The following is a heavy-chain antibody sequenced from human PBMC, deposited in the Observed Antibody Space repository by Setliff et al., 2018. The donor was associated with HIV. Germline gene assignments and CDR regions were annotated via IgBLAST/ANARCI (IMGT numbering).Heavy chain of an antibody. CDR2: INNDGSSL. CDR1: GFTFSSHW. CDR3: TRDRGYDILTGYYMDV. J-gene: IGHJ6*02. Sequence: PGGSLRLSCGATGFTFSSHWMHWVRQAPGKGLVWVSRINNDGSSLNYADFVKGRFTISRDNAKNMMYLEMNSLGAEDTAVYYCTRDRGYDILTGYYMDVWGQGTKVTVS. V-gene: IGHV3-74*01. D-gene: IGHD3-9*01.